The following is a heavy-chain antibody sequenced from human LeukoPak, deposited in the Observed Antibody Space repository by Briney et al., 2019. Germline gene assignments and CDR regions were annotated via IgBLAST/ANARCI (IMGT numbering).Heavy chain of an antibody. Sequence: PGGSLRLSCAASGFTFRSYWMTWVRQAPWKGLEWVANIKQDGNEKNYVDSVKGRSTISRDNAKNSLYLQMNNLRVEDTAVYYCARDAGNSGYDLFDFWGQGTLVTVSS. J-gene: IGHJ4*02. CDR1: GFTFRSYW. V-gene: IGHV3-7*04. CDR2: IKQDGNEK. D-gene: IGHD5-12*01. CDR3: ARDAGNSGYDLFDF.